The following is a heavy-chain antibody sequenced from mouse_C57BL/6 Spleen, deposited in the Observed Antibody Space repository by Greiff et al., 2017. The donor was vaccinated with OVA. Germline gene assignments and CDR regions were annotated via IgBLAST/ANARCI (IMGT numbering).Heavy chain of an antibody. J-gene: IGHJ3*01. CDR2: IDPETGGT. D-gene: IGHD2-1*01. Sequence: VQLQQSGAELVRPGASVTLSCKASGYTFTDYEMHWVKQTPVHGLEWIGAIDPETGGTAYNQKFKGKAILTADKSSSTAYMELRSLTSEDSAVYYCTFYGNAPWFAYWGQGTLVTVSA. CDR3: TFYGNAPWFAY. CDR1: GYTFTDYE. V-gene: IGHV1-15*01.